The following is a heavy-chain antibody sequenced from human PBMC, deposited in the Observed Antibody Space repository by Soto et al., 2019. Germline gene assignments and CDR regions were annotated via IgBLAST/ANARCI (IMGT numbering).Heavy chain of an antibody. Sequence: EVQLVESGGGLVKPGGSLRLSCAASGFIFSNAWMSWVRQAPGKGLEWVGRIKSKTDGGTTDYAAPVKGRFTISRDDSKNTLYLQMNSLKTEDTAVYYCTTDQVELWEYYFDYWGQGTLVTVSS. V-gene: IGHV3-15*01. J-gene: IGHJ4*02. CDR3: TTDQVELWEYYFDY. CDR2: IKSKTDGGTT. D-gene: IGHD1-7*01. CDR1: GFIFSNAW.